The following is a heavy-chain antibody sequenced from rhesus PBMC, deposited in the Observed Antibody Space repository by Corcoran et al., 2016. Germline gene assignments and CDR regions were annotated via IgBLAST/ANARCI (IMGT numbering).Heavy chain of an antibody. Sequence: VQLQESGPGLVKPSETLSLTCAVPGGAVRSGSYYWTGIRQPPGKRLEWIGYISYSGTTNYNPSLKSRVTISRDTSKNQFSLKLSSVTAADTAVYFCAGTAVGDVWGRGVLVTVSS. J-gene: IGHJ5-2*02. CDR3: AGTAVGDV. V-gene: IGHV4-122*02. CDR2: ISYSGTT. CDR1: GGAVRSGSYY. D-gene: IGHD1-1*01.